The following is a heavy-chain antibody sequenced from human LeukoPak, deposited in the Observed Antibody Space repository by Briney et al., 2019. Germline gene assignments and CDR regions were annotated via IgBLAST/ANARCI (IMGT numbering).Heavy chain of an antibody. J-gene: IGHJ4*02. CDR3: ARERAIASLRPYYFDY. CDR2: ISSSGNTI. Sequence: GGSLRLSCAASGFTFSDYYMSWIRQAPGKGLEGLSFISSSGNTIYYADSVKGGFTISRDNARNSLYLQIKSLRAEDTAVYYCARERAIASLRPYYFDYWGQGTLVTVSS. V-gene: IGHV3-11*01. D-gene: IGHD6-6*01. CDR1: GFTFSDYY.